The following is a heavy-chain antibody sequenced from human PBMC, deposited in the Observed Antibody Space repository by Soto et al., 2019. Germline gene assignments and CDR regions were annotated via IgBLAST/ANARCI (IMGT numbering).Heavy chain of an antibody. Sequence: QVQLQESGPGLVKPSQTLSLTCTVSGGSISSGDYYWSWIRQPPGKGLEWIGYIYYSGSTYYNPSLKSRVTISVDTSKNQFSLKLSSVTAADTAVYYCASVQRGVAGHYYYYYGMDVWGQGTTVTVSS. CDR3: ASVQRGVAGHYYYYYGMDV. CDR1: GGSISSGDYY. D-gene: IGHD6-19*01. CDR2: IYYSGST. V-gene: IGHV4-30-4*01. J-gene: IGHJ6*02.